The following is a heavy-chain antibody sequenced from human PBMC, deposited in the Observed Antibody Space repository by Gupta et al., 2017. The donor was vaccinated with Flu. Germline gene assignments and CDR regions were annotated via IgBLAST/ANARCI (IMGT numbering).Heavy chain of an antibody. CDR3: ARDVGSGDYDS. J-gene: IGHJ5*01. Sequence: VRHAPGKGPELVANINRCGSVINKMDFVRGRFTISRDNAKNAVYFQRNRLRVDDTAVYYCARDVGSGDYDSWGQGTLVTVSS. V-gene: IGHV3-7*01. D-gene: IGHD4-17*01. CDR2: INRCGSVI.